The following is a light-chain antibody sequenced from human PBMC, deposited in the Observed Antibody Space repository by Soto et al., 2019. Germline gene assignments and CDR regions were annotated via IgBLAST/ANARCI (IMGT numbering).Light chain of an antibody. J-gene: IGKJ5*01. CDR3: QRYDSLPPT. CDR2: DAS. CDR1: RDIGKF. V-gene: IGKV1-33*01. Sequence: DIQMTQSPSSLSASVGDRVTITCQASRDIGKFLNWFQEKPGKAPKLLIYDASNLQTGVASRFSGSGSGTDFTFTITNLPPEDFATYYCQRYDSLPPTFGKGTRLEIK.